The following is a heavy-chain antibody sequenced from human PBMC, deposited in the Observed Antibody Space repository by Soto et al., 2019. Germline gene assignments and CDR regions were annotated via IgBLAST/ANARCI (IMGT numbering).Heavy chain of an antibody. V-gene: IGHV1-2*04. J-gene: IGHJ5*02. CDR3: ARWVGASNWFDP. CDR2: INTNTGDT. Sequence: ASVKVSCKACGYTFSGYHIQWVRQAPGQGLEWMGWINTNTGDTNYAQKYQGWGTMTRDTSINTAFLQLSRLTSDDTAVYFCARWVGASNWFDPWGQGTLVTVSS. D-gene: IGHD1-26*01. CDR1: GYTFSGYH.